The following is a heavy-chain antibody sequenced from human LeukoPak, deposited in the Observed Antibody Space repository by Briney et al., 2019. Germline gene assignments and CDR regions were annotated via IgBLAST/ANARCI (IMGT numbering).Heavy chain of an antibody. V-gene: IGHV3-53*01. Sequence: GRSLRLSCAASGFTVSSNYMSWVRQAPGKGLEWVSVIYSGGSTYYADSVKGRFTISRDNSKNTLYLQMNSLRAEDTAVYYCAIGTTAENDAFDIWGQGTMVTVSS. J-gene: IGHJ3*02. CDR3: AIGTTAENDAFDI. D-gene: IGHD1-14*01. CDR2: IYSGGST. CDR1: GFTVSSNY.